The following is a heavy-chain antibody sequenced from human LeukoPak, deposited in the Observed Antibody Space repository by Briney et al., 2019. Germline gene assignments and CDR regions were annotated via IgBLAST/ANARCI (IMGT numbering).Heavy chain of an antibody. D-gene: IGHD6-13*01. V-gene: IGHV4-31*03. CDR1: GGSISSGGYY. CDR3: ARDEPGIPPGPFDP. J-gene: IGHJ5*02. CDR2: IYYSGST. Sequence: SETLSLTCTVSGGSISSGGYYWSWIRQHPGKGLEWIGYIYYSGSTYYNPSLKSRVTISVDTSKNQFSLKLSSVTAADTAVYYCARDEPGIPPGPFDPWGQGTLVTVSS.